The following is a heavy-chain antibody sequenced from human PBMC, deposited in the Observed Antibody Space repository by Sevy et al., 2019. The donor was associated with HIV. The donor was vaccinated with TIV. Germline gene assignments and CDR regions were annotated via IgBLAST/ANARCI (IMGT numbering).Heavy chain of an antibody. V-gene: IGHV4-39*01. CDR2: IYYSGST. Sequence: SETLSLTCTVSGGSISSSSYYWGWIRQPPGKGLEWIGSIYYSGSTYYNPSLKSRVTISVDTSKNQFSLKLSSVTAADTAVYYCARHARTETRLQPSRHFDYWGQGTLVTVSS. D-gene: IGHD1-1*01. J-gene: IGHJ4*02. CDR3: ARHARTETRLQPSRHFDY. CDR1: GGSISSSSYY.